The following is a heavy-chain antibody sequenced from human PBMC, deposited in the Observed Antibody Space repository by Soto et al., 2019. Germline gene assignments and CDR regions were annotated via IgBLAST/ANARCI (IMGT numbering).Heavy chain of an antibody. D-gene: IGHD3-3*01. J-gene: IGHJ3*02. CDR1: GFTFRSYS. V-gene: IGHV3-21*01. CDR3: ARGFHLDREWVYGEGFDM. CDR2: ISSRSSYK. Sequence: GGSLRLSCAASGFTFRSYSMNWVRRAPGKGLEWVASISSRSSYKFFADSLKGRFTISRDNAKNSLSLQMNSLRGEDTAVYYCARGFHLDREWVYGEGFDMWGLGTMVTVSS.